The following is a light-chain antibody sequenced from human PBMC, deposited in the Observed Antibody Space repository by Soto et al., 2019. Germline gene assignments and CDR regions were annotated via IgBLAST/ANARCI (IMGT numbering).Light chain of an antibody. Sequence: QSALTQPASVSGSPGQSITISCTGTTSDVGGYNFVSWYQHHPGKAPKLMIYNAFDRPSRVSNRFSGSKSGNTASLTISGLQAEDEAHYYCSSYTRGRVVFGGGTKLTVL. CDR3: SSYTRGRVV. CDR2: NAF. V-gene: IGLV2-14*03. J-gene: IGLJ2*01. CDR1: TSDVGGYNF.